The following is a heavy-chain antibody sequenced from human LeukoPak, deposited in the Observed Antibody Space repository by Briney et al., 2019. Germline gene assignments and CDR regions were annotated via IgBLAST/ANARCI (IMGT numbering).Heavy chain of an antibody. V-gene: IGHV3-69-1*01. CDR2: FTNHHTT. CDR1: GFIFSDFY. Sequence: PGGSLRLSCAASGFIFSDFYMHWIRQAPGKGLEWVSTFTNHHTTYYTDSVKGRFTISRDNSKNTLYLQMDSVRPEDTAVYYCAKEGYDILTGYRTNWFDPWGQGTLVTVSS. D-gene: IGHD3-9*01. J-gene: IGHJ5*02. CDR3: AKEGYDILTGYRTNWFDP.